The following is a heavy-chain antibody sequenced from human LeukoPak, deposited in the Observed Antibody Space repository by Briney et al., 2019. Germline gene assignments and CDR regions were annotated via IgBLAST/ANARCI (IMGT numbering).Heavy chain of an antibody. Sequence: ASVKVSFKASGGTFSSYAISWVRQAPGQGLQWMGWISTYNGETNYAQKLQGRVTMTTDTSTSTAYMELRSLRFDDAAVYYCARDPSDCSSTSCHAAFDIWGQGTMVTVSS. CDR1: GGTFSSYA. CDR3: ARDPSDCSSTSCHAAFDI. CDR2: ISTYNGET. J-gene: IGHJ3*02. D-gene: IGHD2-2*01. V-gene: IGHV1-18*01.